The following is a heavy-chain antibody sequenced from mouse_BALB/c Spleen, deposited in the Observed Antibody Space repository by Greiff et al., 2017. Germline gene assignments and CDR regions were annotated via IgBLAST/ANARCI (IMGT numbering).Heavy chain of an antibody. CDR3: ARHGKVRDYAMDY. CDR1: GYSITSDYA. CDR2: ISYSGST. J-gene: IGHJ4*01. D-gene: IGHD2-14*01. V-gene: IGHV3-2*02. Sequence: ESGPGLVKPSQSLSLTCTVTGYSITSDYAWNWIRQFPGNKLEWMGYISYSGSTSYNPSLKSRISITRDTSKNQFFLQLNSVTTEDTATYYCARHGKVRDYAMDYWGQGTSVTVSS.